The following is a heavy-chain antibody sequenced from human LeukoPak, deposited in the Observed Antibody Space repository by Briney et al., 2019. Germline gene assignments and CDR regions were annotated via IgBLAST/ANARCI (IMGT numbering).Heavy chain of an antibody. D-gene: IGHD3-3*01. CDR3: ARVPIGRFTRKLDY. CDR1: GYTFTSYG. J-gene: IGHJ4*02. CDR2: ISAYNGNT. V-gene: IGHV1-18*01. Sequence: GASVKVSCKASGYTFTSYGISWVRQAPGQGLEWMGWISAYNGNTNYAQKLQGRVTMTTDTSTSTAYMELRSLRSDDTAVYCCARVPIGRFTRKLDYWGQGTLVTVSS.